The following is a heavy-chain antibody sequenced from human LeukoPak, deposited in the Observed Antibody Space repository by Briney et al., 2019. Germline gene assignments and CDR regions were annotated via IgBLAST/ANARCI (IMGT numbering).Heavy chain of an antibody. CDR3: AKSRLSGWYVDNWFDP. CDR1: GFTFEDYA. V-gene: IGHV3-43*02. CDR2: ISGDGGNT. Sequence: GGSLRLSCAASGFTFEDYAMHWVRQVPGEGLEWVSFISGDGGNTYYIDSVKGRFTISRDNSKNSLYLQMNSLKTEDTALYSCAKSRLSGWYVDNWFDPWGQGTLVTVSS. D-gene: IGHD6-19*01. J-gene: IGHJ5*02.